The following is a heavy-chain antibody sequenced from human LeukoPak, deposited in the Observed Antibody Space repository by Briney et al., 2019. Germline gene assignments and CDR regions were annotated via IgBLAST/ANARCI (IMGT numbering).Heavy chain of an antibody. CDR2: ITGSGDAT. V-gene: IGHV3-23*01. Sequence: PGGSLRLSCAASGFTFSSAAMTWVRQAPGKGLEWVSTITGSGDATYYADSVKGRFTISRDFSRNTVGLQMNSLRTEDTAIYYCAKGPQLYSGYHPDYWGQGTLVTVSS. CDR3: AKGPQLYSGYHPDY. D-gene: IGHD5-12*01. CDR1: GFTFSSAA. J-gene: IGHJ4*02.